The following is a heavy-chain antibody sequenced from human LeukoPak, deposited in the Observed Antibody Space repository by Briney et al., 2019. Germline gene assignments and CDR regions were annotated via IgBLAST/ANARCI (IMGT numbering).Heavy chain of an antibody. J-gene: IGHJ4*02. CDR1: GFTFSSYA. CDR2: ISGSGGST. D-gene: IGHD4-23*01. Sequence: GGSLRLSCAASGFTFSSYAMSWVRQAPGNGLEWVSAISGSGGSTYYADSVKGRFTISRDNSKNTLYLQMNSLRAEDTAVYYCAKVGGYGGSLFDYWGQGTLVTVSS. CDR3: AKVGGYGGSLFDY. V-gene: IGHV3-23*01.